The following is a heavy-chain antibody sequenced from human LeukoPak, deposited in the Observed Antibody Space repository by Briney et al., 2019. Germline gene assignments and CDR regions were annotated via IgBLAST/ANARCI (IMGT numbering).Heavy chain of an antibody. J-gene: IGHJ5*02. CDR2: INTDGSST. V-gene: IGHV3-74*01. Sequence: GGSLRLSCTASGFTFNNYWMHWVRHAPGKGPVWVSRINTDGSSTSYADPVKGRFTISRDNAKNTLYLQMNSLRAEDTAVYYCARALAVTGTGGFDPWGQGTLVTVSS. CDR1: GFTFNNYW. D-gene: IGHD6-19*01. CDR3: ARALAVTGTGGFDP.